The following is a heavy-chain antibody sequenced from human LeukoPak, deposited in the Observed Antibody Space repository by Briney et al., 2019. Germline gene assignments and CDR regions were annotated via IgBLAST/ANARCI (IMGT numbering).Heavy chain of an antibody. D-gene: IGHD2-2*01. CDR2: IYYSGTT. J-gene: IGHJ5*02. CDR3: ARRFCSSAGCHRTFNSFDP. CDR1: GDSINDYY. Sequence: SETLSLTCTVSGDSINDYYWTWIRQPPGKGLEWIGYIYYSGTTTYNPSLRSRVTISLDTSKNQFSLKLSSVTAADTAVYYCARRFCSSAGCHRTFNSFDPWGQGTLVTVSS. V-gene: IGHV4-59*01.